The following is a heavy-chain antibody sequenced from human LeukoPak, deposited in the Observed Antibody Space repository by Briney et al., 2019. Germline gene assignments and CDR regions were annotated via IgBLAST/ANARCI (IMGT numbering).Heavy chain of an antibody. CDR3: ARDYVDDIPMIKDY. D-gene: IGHD2-8*01. J-gene: IGHJ4*02. CDR1: GYTFTSYH. Sequence: ASVKVSCKASGYTFTSYHMHWVRQAPGQGLEWMGKINLSGGSTTYAQKFQGRVTMTRDTSASTVYMELSSLRSEDTAVYYCARDYVDDIPMIKDYWGQGTLVTVSS. V-gene: IGHV1-46*01. CDR2: INLSGGST.